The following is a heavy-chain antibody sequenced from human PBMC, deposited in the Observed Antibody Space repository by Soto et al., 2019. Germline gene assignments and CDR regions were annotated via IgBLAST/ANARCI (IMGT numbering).Heavy chain of an antibody. CDR3: ARGGGPVLRYFDWLYDAFDI. Sequence: GGSLRLSCAASGFTFSSYGMHWVRQAPGKGLEWVAVIWYDGSNKYYADSVKGRFTISRDNSKNTLYLQMNSLRAEDTAVYYCARGGGPVLRYFDWLYDAFDIWGQGTMVTVSS. J-gene: IGHJ3*02. D-gene: IGHD3-9*01. CDR2: IWYDGSNK. V-gene: IGHV3-33*01. CDR1: GFTFSSYG.